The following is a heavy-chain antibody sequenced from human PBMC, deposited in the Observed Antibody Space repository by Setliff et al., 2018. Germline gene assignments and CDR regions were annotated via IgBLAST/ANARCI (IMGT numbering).Heavy chain of an antibody. CDR2: INTGGGSA. CDR1: GYSFTSYY. CDR3: VRGGLAAAGKKGVFEH. J-gene: IGHJ4*02. D-gene: IGHD6-13*01. Sequence: SVKVSCKASGYSFTSYYMYWVRQAPGQGLEWMGTINTGGGSASIVDQFQGRVTMTRDTSTSTVYLDLNSLRSDDTAVYYCVRGGLAAAGKKGVFEHWGQGTLVTVSS. V-gene: IGHV1-46*01.